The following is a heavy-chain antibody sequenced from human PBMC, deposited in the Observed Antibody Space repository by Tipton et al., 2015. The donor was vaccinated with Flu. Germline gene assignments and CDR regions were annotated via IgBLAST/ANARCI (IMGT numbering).Heavy chain of an antibody. J-gene: IGHJ5*02. V-gene: IGHV3-48*02. CDR2: INYSSGTI. Sequence: SLRLSCRGSGFTFGDYSVTWVRQAPGRGLEWISYINYSSGTIYYADSVRGRFTISRDNAKNSLYLQMNSLRDEDTAVYYCARRDYSNYVSDPKNWFDPWGQGTLVTVSS. CDR3: ARRDYSNYVSDPKNWFDP. D-gene: IGHD4-11*01. CDR1: GFTFGDYS.